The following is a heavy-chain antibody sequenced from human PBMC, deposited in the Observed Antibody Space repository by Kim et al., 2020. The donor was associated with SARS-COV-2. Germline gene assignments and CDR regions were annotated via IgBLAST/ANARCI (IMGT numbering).Heavy chain of an antibody. CDR2: TYYRSKWYN. CDR1: GDSVSSYSAA. CDR3: ARAHATAAGTVFDY. J-gene: IGHJ4*02. Sequence: SQTLSLTCAISGDSVSSYSAAWHWIRQSPSRGLEWLGRTYYRSKWYNDYAVSVKSRVTINADTSKNQFSLQLNSVTPEDTAIYYCARAHATAAGTVFDYWGQGFLVTVSS. D-gene: IGHD6-13*01. V-gene: IGHV6-1*01.